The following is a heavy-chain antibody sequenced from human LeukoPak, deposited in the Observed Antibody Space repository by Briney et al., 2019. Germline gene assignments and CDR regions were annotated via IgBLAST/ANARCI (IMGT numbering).Heavy chain of an antibody. J-gene: IGHJ4*02. V-gene: IGHV3-74*01. CDR2: IKSDGTYS. Sequence: GGSLRLSCAASGFTFSSHWMRWVRQAPGKGLVCVSRIKSDGTYSDYGDSVRGRFTISRDNAKDTLYLQMNSLRVEDTAVYYCVRDDGYYGVDYWGQGTLVTVSS. CDR1: GFTFSSHW. D-gene: IGHD4-17*01. CDR3: VRDDGYYGVDY.